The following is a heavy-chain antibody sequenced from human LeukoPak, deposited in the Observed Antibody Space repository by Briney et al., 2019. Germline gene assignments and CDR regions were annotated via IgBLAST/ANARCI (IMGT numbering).Heavy chain of an antibody. V-gene: IGHV3-21*01. Sequence: GESLRLSCAASGFTFSSYSMNWVRQAPGKGLEWVSSISSSSSYIYYADSVKGRFTISRDNAKNSLYLQMNSLRAEDTAVYYCARDQGEYYYYVMDVWGQGTTVTVSS. CDR2: ISSSSSYI. D-gene: IGHD3-10*01. CDR3: ARDQGEYYYYVMDV. CDR1: GFTFSSYS. J-gene: IGHJ6*02.